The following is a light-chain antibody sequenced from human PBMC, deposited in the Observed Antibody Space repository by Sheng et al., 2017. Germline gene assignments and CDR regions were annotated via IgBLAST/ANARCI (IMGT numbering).Light chain of an antibody. Sequence: DIQLTQSPSFLSASVGDRVTITCRASQGINNYLAWYQQKPGKAPNLLIYAASNLQSGVPSRFSGSGSGTDFTLTITNLQPEDFATYSCQQIYTSSRTFGPGTKVDVK. J-gene: IGKJ3*01. CDR3: QQIYTSSRT. V-gene: IGKV1-9*01. CDR2: AAS. CDR1: QGINNY.